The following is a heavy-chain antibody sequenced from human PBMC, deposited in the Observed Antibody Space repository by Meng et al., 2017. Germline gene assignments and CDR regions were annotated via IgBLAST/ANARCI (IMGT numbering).Heavy chain of an antibody. CDR2: INPDTGDT. CDR3: ARDENISLGKLFGDY. D-gene: IGHD2-21*01. V-gene: IGHV1-2*02. Sequence: ASVKVSCKPSGYTFTAYYIHWVRQAPGQGLEWMGYINPDTGDTLYAQKFQGRVSMTGDTSISTAYVELSGLRSDDTAVYYCARDENISLGKLFGDYWGQGTLVTVSS. J-gene: IGHJ4*02. CDR1: GYTFTAYY.